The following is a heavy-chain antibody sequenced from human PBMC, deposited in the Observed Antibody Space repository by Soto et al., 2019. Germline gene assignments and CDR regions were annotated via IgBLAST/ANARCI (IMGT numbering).Heavy chain of an antibody. Sequence: QVQLVQSGAEVKKPGSSVKVSCKTSGGIFTNYVITWVRQAPGQGLEWMGGIFPIFGTPNYAQKFQGRVTITADESTSTAYMELSSLRSDDTAVYYCASGYCGSNSCHNWFGPWGQGTLVTVSS. V-gene: IGHV1-69*01. CDR2: IFPIFGTP. CDR1: GGIFTNYV. CDR3: ASGYCGSNSCHNWFGP. J-gene: IGHJ5*02. D-gene: IGHD2-2*01.